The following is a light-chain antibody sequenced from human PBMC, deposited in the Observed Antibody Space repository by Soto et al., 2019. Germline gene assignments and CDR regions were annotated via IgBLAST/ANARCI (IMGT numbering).Light chain of an antibody. CDR2: GAS. V-gene: IGKV3-20*01. CDR1: QSVSSSY. J-gene: IGKJ2*01. CDR3: QQYDSSPRT. Sequence: EIVLTQSPGTLSLSPWERATLSCRASQSVSSSYLAWYQQKPGQAPRLLIYGASSRATGIPDRFSGSGSGTDFTLTISRLEHEDFAVYYCQQYDSSPRTLGQGTKLEIK.